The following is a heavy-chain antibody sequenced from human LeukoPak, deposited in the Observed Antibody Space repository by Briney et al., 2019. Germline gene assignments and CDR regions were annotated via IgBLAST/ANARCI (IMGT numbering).Heavy chain of an antibody. CDR1: GGSISSSSYY. CDR2: IYYSGST. CDR3: ARGGEVIPDFDY. J-gene: IGHJ4*02. Sequence: SETLSLTCTVSGGSISSSSYYWGWIRQPPGKGLEWIGSIYYSGSTNYNPSLKSRVTISVDKSKNQFSLKLSSVTAADTAVYYCARGGEVIPDFDYWGQGTLVTVSS. D-gene: IGHD2-2*01. V-gene: IGHV4-39*07.